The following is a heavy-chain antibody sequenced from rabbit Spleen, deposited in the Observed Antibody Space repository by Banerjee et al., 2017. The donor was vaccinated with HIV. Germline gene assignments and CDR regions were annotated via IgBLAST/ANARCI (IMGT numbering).Heavy chain of an antibody. CDR3: AKELLAGAWNL. D-gene: IGHD4-1*01. CDR2: IYTDNGHT. Sequence: QEQLEESGGDLVKPEGSLTLTCTASGFSFSSSYWICWVRQAPGKGLEWIACIYTDNGHTFYASWAKGRFTISKTSSTTVTLQMTSLTAADTAIYFCAKELLAGAWNLWGPGTLVTVS. CDR1: GFSFSSSYW. J-gene: IGHJ6*01. V-gene: IGHV1S45*01.